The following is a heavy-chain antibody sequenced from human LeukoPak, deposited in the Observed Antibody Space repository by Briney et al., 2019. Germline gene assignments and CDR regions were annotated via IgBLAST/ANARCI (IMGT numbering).Heavy chain of an antibody. V-gene: IGHV3-23*01. Sequence: GGSLRLSCAASGFTFSNYAMSWVRQAPGKGLEWVSAVSGSGGSTYYADSVKGRFTISRDNSKNTLYLKMNSLRAEDTAVYYRPKGPLVPTATYYLAYWGQGTLVSVSS. CDR2: VSGSGGST. CDR1: GFTFSNYA. J-gene: IGHJ4*02. CDR3: PKGPLVPTATYYLAY. D-gene: IGHD2-2*01.